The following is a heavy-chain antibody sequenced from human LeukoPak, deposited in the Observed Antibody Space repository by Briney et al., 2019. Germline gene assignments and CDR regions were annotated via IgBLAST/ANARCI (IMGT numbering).Heavy chain of an antibody. D-gene: IGHD3-16*01. V-gene: IGHV1-69*11. CDR2: IIPVLSTA. CDR3: ARVRDYGGIGEDY. J-gene: IGHJ4*02. Sequence: SVKVSCKASGDTFSRYAISWVRQAPGQGLEWMRRIIPVLSTANYAQKFQDRVTITADESTSTTYMELRSLRSDDTAVYYCARVRDYGGIGEDYWGQGTLVTVSS. CDR1: GDTFSRYA.